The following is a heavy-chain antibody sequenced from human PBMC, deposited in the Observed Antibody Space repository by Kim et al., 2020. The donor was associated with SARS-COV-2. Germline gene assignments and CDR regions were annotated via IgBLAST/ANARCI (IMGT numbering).Heavy chain of an antibody. CDR2: IKSKTDGGTT. J-gene: IGHJ4*02. CDR3: TTFHVATTSYFDY. Sequence: GGSLRLSCAASGFTFSNAWMSWVRQAPGKGLEWVGRIKSKTDGGTTDYAAPVKGRFTISRDDSKNTLYLQMNSLKTEDTAVYYCTTFHVATTSYFDYWGQGTLVTVSS. V-gene: IGHV3-15*01. D-gene: IGHD5-12*01. CDR1: GFTFSNAW.